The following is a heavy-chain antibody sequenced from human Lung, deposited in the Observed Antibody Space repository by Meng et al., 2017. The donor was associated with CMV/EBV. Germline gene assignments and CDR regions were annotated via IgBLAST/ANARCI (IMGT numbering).Heavy chain of an antibody. CDR2: IIPILGLT. V-gene: IGHV1-69*02. Sequence: SSVKVSXKASGGTFGSYTISWVRQAPGQGLEWMGRIIPILGLTNYAQRFEARVTMTADKSTSTAYMELSSLTSEDTAVYYCARGGIYADDYLGLDVWGQGTTVTVSS. CDR1: GGTFGSYT. D-gene: IGHD1-26*01. J-gene: IGHJ6*02. CDR3: ARGGIYADDYLGLDV.